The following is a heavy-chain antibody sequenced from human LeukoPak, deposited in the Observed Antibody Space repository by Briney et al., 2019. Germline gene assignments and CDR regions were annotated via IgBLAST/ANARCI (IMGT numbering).Heavy chain of an antibody. D-gene: IGHD5-12*01. CDR1: GFTFSSYA. CDR2: ISASGGST. Sequence: PGGSLRLSCAASGFTFSSYALSWVRQAPGKGLEWVSGISASGGSTYYADSVKGRFTISRDISKYTLYLQMNSLRAEDTAIYYCAKIVNQNYIVAPGFDSWGQGTRVTVSS. J-gene: IGHJ5*01. V-gene: IGHV3-23*01. CDR3: AKIVNQNYIVAPGFDS.